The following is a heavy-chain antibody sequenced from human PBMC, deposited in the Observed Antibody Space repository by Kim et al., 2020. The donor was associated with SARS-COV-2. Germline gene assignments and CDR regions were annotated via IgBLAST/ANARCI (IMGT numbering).Heavy chain of an antibody. D-gene: IGHD3-10*01. CDR2: INSDGSST. J-gene: IGHJ5*02. Sequence: GGSLRLSCAASGFTFSSYWMHWVRQAPGKGLVWVSRINSDGSSTSYADSVKGRFTISRDNAKNTLYLQMNSLRAEDTAVYYCARATMVRGARPWFDPWGQGTLVTVSS. CDR1: GFTFSSYW. CDR3: ARATMVRGARPWFDP. V-gene: IGHV3-74*01.